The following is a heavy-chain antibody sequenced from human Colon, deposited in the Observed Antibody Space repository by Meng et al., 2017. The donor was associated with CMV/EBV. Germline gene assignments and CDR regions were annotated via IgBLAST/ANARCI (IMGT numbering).Heavy chain of an antibody. V-gene: IGHV3-74*01. CDR3: ASRDY. Sequence: VQLVEAGGGLVQPGGSLRLSCAASGITFSSKWMHWVRQGPGKGLVWVSRINTDGSTTYYADSVKGRFTISRDNAKNTLYLQMNSLRAEDTAVYYCASRDYWGQGTLVTVSS. CDR2: INTDGSTT. J-gene: IGHJ4*02. CDR1: GITFSSKW.